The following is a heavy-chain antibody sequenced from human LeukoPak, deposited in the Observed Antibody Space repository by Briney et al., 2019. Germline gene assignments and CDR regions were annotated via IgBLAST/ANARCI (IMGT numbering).Heavy chain of an antibody. J-gene: IGHJ5*02. D-gene: IGHD6-19*01. CDR3: ARDGGSGWYYH. CDR1: GGAISSYY. Sequence: SETLSLTCTVSGGAISSYYWSWIRQPPGKGLEWIGYIYYSGSTNYNPSLKSRVTISVDTSKNQFSLKLSSVTAADTAVYYCARDGGSGWYYHWGQGTLVTVSS. CDR2: IYYSGST. V-gene: IGHV4-59*01.